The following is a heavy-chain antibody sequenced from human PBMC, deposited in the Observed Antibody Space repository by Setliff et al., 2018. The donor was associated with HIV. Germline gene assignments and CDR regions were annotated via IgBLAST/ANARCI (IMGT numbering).Heavy chain of an antibody. D-gene: IGHD3-3*01. CDR1: GGSISRGAYY. CDR2: IHYSGST. Sequence: SETLSLTCTVSGGSISRGAYYWSWIRQHPGKGLEWIGYIHYSGSTHYNPSLDSRLTISVDTSQNRFSLKLSSVTAADTAVYYCARHSDFWSEDAFDIWGQGTMVTVSS. V-gene: IGHV4-31*03. J-gene: IGHJ3*02. CDR3: ARHSDFWSEDAFDI.